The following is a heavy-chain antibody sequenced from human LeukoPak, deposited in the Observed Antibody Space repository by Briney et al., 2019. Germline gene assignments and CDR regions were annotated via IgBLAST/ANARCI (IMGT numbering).Heavy chain of an antibody. J-gene: IGHJ3*02. Sequence: ASVKVSCKASGYTFTSYYMHWVRQAPGQGLEWMGIINPSGGSTSYAQKFQGRVTMTRDTSTSTVYMELSSLRSEDTAVYYCARPIQLWADDDAFDIWGQGTMVTVSS. CDR3: ARPIQLWADDDAFDI. CDR1: GYTFTSYY. D-gene: IGHD5-18*01. V-gene: IGHV1-46*01. CDR2: INPSGGST.